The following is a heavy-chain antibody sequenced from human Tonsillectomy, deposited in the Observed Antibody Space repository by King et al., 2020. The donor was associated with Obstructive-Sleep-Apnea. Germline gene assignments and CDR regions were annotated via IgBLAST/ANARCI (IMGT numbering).Heavy chain of an antibody. CDR2: ISYDGSNK. CDR3: ARDARRGNSQEYYYYYGMDV. CDR1: GFTFSSYA. J-gene: IGHJ6*02. Sequence: VQLVESGGGVVQPGRSLRLSCAASGFTFSSYAMHWVRQAPGKGLAWVAVISYDGSNKYYADSVKGRFTISRDNSKNTLYLPMNSLRAEDTAVYYCARDARRGNSQEYYYYYGMDVWGQGTTVTVSS. D-gene: IGHD4-23*01. V-gene: IGHV3-30*04.